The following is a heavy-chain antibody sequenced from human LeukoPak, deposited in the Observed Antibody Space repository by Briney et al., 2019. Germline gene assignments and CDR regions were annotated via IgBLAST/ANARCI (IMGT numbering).Heavy chain of an antibody. V-gene: IGHV4-30-4*08. J-gene: IGHJ5*02. CDR3: ARDHEGYSSVHNQNWFDP. CDR1: GGSISSGDYY. CDR2: IYYSGSN. D-gene: IGHD6-25*01. Sequence: PSQTLSLTCTVSGGSISSGDYYWSWIRQPPGKGLEWIGYIYYSGSNYYNPSLKSRVTISVDTSKNQFSLKLSSVTAADTAVYYCARDHEGYSSVHNQNWFDPWGQGTLVTVSS.